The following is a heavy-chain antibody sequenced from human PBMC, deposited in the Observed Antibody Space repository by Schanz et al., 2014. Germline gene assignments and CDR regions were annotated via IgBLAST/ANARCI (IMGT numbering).Heavy chain of an antibody. CDR3: AKDPHRDYGGKPQTFDI. Sequence: EMQLVESGGGLVQPGRSLRLSCAASGFTFDDYAMHWVRQAPGQGLEWVSGITWNSATIAYADSVKGRFTISRDNSKNTLYLQMSSLRAEDTALYYCAKDPHRDYGGKPQTFDIWGQGTMVTVSS. CDR1: GFTFDDYA. CDR2: ITWNSATI. V-gene: IGHV3-9*01. D-gene: IGHD4-17*01. J-gene: IGHJ3*02.